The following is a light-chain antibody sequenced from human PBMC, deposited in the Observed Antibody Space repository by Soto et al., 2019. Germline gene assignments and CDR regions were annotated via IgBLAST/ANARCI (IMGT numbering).Light chain of an antibody. CDR3: QQSYNVPIT. Sequence: DIQMTQSPSSLSASVGDRVTITCRASQSISIYVNWYQQKPGQAPNLLISAASTLRSWVPSRFSGSGSGTDFTLTINSLQPEDFATYYCQQSYNVPITFGQGTRLDIK. V-gene: IGKV1-39*01. CDR2: AAS. J-gene: IGKJ5*01. CDR1: QSISIY.